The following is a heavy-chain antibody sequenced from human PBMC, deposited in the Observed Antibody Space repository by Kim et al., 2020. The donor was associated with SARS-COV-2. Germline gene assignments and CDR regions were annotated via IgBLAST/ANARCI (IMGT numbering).Heavy chain of an antibody. D-gene: IGHD2-8*01. CDR1: GYTFTSYY. CDR3: ARSRGSCTNGVCWYYYYGMGV. V-gene: IGHV1-46*01. Sequence: ASVKVSCKASGYTFTSYYMHWVRQAPGQGLEWMGIINPSGGSTSYAQKFQDRVTMTRDTSTSTVYMELSSLRSEDTAVYYCARSRGSCTNGVCWYYYYGMGVWGQGTTVTVSS. J-gene: IGHJ6*02. CDR2: INPSGGST.